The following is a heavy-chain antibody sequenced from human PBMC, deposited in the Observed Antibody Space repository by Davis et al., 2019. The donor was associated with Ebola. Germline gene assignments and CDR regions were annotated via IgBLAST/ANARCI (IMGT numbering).Heavy chain of an antibody. D-gene: IGHD4-17*01. CDR1: GFTFSTYG. CDR2: IWYDGSNK. CDR3: VKDVEDYGDLHDAFDV. J-gene: IGHJ3*01. Sequence: PGGSLRLSCAASGFTFSTYGMHWVRQAPGKGLEWVALIWYDGSNKNYADSVKGRFTISRDNSKNTLYLQMNSLRAEDTAVYYCVKDVEDYGDLHDAFDVWGQGTMVTVSS. V-gene: IGHV3-33*06.